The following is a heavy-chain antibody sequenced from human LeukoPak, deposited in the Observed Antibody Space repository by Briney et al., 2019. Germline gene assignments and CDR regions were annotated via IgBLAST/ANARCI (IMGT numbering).Heavy chain of an antibody. Sequence: PGRSLRLSCAASGFTFSTYAMHWVRQAPGKGLEWVAFISYDGTNKYCADSVKGRFTISRDNSKNTLYLQMNSLRAEDTALHYCAREILTGYAFDIWGQGTMVTVSS. CDR3: AREILTGYAFDI. J-gene: IGHJ3*02. CDR1: GFTFSTYA. CDR2: ISYDGTNK. D-gene: IGHD7-27*01. V-gene: IGHV3-30-3*01.